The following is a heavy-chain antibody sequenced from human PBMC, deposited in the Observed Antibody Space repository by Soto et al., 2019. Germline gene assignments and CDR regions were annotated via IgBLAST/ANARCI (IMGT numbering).Heavy chain of an antibody. CDR2: IYYSGST. D-gene: IGHD6-19*01. CDR3: ARDKAVAGTGRGYFDY. V-gene: IGHV4-31*03. Sequence: QVQLQESGPGLVKPSQTLSLTCTVSGGSISSGGYYWSWIRQHPGKGLEWIGYIYYSGSTYYNPSLKSRVTISVDTSKNQFSLKLSSVTAADTAVYYCARDKAVAGTGRGYFDYWGQGTLVTVSS. J-gene: IGHJ4*02. CDR1: GGSISSGGYY.